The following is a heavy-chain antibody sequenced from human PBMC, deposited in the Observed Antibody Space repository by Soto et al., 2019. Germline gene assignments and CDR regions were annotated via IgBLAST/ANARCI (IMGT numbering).Heavy chain of an antibody. CDR1: GGTFSSYA. D-gene: IGHD6-13*01. V-gene: IGHV1-69*06. J-gene: IGHJ5*02. CDR3: ARSGSSWYVDWFDP. CDR2: IIPIFGTA. Sequence: VASVKVSYKASGGTFSSYAISWVRQAPGQGLEWMGGIIPIFGTANYAQKFQGRVTITADKSTSTAYMELSSLRSEDTAVYYCARSGSSWYVDWFDPWGQGTPVTVSS.